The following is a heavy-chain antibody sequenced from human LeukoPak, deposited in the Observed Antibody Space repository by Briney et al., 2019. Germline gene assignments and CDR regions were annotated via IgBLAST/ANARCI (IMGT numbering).Heavy chain of an antibody. D-gene: IGHD2-21*02. Sequence: SETLSLTCAVYGGSFSGYYWSWIRQPPGKGLEWIGEINHSGSTNYNPSLKSRVTISVDTSKNQFSLKLSSVTAADTAVYYCARICGGDCYSDAFDIWGQGTMVTVSS. CDR2: INHSGST. CDR3: ARICGGDCYSDAFDI. V-gene: IGHV4-34*01. CDR1: GGSFSGYY. J-gene: IGHJ3*02.